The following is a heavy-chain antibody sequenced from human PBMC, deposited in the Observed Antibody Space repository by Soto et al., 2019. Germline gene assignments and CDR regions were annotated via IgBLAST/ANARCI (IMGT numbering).Heavy chain of an antibody. CDR3: ASLLATEGQVFDY. J-gene: IGHJ4*02. D-gene: IGHD1-26*01. CDR2: IWYDGSNK. V-gene: IGHV3-33*01. Sequence: QVQLVESGGGVVQPGRSLRLSCAASGFTFSSYGMHWVRQAPGKGVEWVAVIWYDGSNKYYADSVKGRFTISRDNSKNTLYLQMNSLRAEDTAVYYCASLLATEGQVFDYWGQGTLVTVSS. CDR1: GFTFSSYG.